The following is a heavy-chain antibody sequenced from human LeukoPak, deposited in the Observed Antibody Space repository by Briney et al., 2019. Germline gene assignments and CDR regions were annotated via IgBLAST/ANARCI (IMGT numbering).Heavy chain of an antibody. CDR2: AYYRSKWYI. Sequence: RSQTLSLTCAISGDSVSGSPAVWNWIRQSPSGGLEWLGRAYYRSKWYIDYADSVKGRITITPDTSKNQFSLQLNSVTPEDTAVYYCARGAVRGGTNFDYWGQGTLVTVSS. CDR3: ARGAVRGGTNFDY. V-gene: IGHV6-1*01. J-gene: IGHJ4*02. D-gene: IGHD3-10*01. CDR1: GDSVSGSPAV.